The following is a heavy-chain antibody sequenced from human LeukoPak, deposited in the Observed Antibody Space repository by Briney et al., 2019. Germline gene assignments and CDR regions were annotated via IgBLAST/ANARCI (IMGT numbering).Heavy chain of an antibody. V-gene: IGHV3-23*01. CDR3: AKDRVVRYCSSTSCYRHFDY. CDR1: GFTFSSYA. J-gene: IGHJ4*02. CDR2: ISGSGGST. D-gene: IGHD2-2*02. Sequence: GGSLRLSCAASGFTFSSYAMSWVRQAPGKGLEWVSAISGSGGSTYYADSVKSRFTISRDNSKNTLYLQMNSLRAEDTAVYYCAKDRVVRYCSSTSCYRHFDYWGQGTLVTVSS.